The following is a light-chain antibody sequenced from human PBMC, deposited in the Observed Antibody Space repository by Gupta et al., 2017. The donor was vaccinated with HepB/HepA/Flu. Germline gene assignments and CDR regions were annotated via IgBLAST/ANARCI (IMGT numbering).Light chain of an antibody. V-gene: IGLV1-44*01. CDR2: SNN. J-gene: IGLJ2*01. CDR1: SSNIGSNT. Sequence: HSVLTQPPSASGTPRQRVTIPCSGSSSNIGSNTVHWYQQLTGTAPKLLIYSNNQRPAGVPDRFSGSKSGTSASLAISGLQSEDEADYYCAAWDDSLNGVVFGGGTKLTVL. CDR3: AAWDDSLNGVV.